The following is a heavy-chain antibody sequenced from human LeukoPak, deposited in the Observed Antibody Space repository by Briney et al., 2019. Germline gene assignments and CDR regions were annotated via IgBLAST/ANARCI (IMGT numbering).Heavy chain of an antibody. J-gene: IGHJ3*02. CDR3: ARARSSYGYGDAFDI. CDR2: ISYDGRSK. D-gene: IGHD5-18*01. CDR1: GFTFSTYA. V-gene: IGHV3-30*04. Sequence: GGSLRLSCAASGFTFSTYAMHWVRQAPGKGLEWVAVISYDGRSKYYADSVKGRFTISRDNSKNTLYLQMNSLRAEDTAVYYCARARSSYGYGDAFDIWGQGTMVTVFS.